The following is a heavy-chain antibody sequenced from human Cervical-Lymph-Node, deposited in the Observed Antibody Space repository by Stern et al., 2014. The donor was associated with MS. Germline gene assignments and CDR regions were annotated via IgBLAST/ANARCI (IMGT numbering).Heavy chain of an antibody. CDR2: IYYSGST. J-gene: IGHJ5*02. CDR1: GGSVSSGSYY. D-gene: IGHD6-19*01. Sequence: QVQLQESGPGLVKPSETLSLTCTVSGGSVSSGSYYLSWIRQPPGKGLEWIGYIYYSGSTNYNPSLKSRVPISVATAQQPVPPTLSSVTAADTAVYYCARGSWQGRVRGGDNWFDPWGQGTLVTVSS. CDR3: ARGSWQGRVRGGDNWFDP. V-gene: IGHV4-61*01.